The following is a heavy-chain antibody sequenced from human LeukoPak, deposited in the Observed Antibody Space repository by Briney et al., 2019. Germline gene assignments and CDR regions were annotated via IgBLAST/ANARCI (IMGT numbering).Heavy chain of an antibody. CDR3: ARINWNSDP. CDR1: GGSFSGYY. CDR2: INHSGST. V-gene: IGHV4-34*01. Sequence: SETLSLTCAVYGGSFSGYYWSWIRQPPGKGLEWIGGINHSGSTNYNPSLKSRVTISVDTSKNQFSLKLSSVTAADTAVYYCARINWNSDPWGQGTLVTVSS. D-gene: IGHD1-7*01. J-gene: IGHJ5*02.